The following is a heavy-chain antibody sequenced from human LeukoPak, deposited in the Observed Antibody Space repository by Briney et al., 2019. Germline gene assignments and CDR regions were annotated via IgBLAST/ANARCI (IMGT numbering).Heavy chain of an antibody. CDR2: IYSGGNT. CDR3: ARGGPSMVQFDY. D-gene: IGHD3-10*01. CDR1: GLIVSSNY. J-gene: IGHJ4*02. Sequence: GGSLRLSCAASGLIVSSNYMTWVRQAPGKGLEWVSTIYSGGNTYYADSVKGRFTVSRDNPKNTLYLQMNNLRAEDTAVYYCARGGPSMVQFDYWGQGTLVTVSS. V-gene: IGHV3-53*01.